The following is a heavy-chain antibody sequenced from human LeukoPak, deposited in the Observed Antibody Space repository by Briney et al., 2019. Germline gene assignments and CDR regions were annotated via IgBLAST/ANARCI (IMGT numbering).Heavy chain of an antibody. D-gene: IGHD6-19*01. CDR3: ARGRPSGWTHYFDS. J-gene: IGHJ4*02. Sequence: ASVKVSCKASGYTFTDYYMHWVRQAPGQGLEWMGWINPNSGGTNYAQKFQGRVTMTRDTSTSTAYMELSRLRSDDTAVYYCARGRPSGWTHYFDSWGQGTLVTVSS. V-gene: IGHV1-2*02. CDR2: INPNSGGT. CDR1: GYTFTDYY.